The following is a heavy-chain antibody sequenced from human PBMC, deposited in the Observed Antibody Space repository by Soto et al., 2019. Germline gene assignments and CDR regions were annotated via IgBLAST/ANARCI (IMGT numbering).Heavy chain of an antibody. J-gene: IGHJ6*02. CDR2: ISYDGSNK. Sequence: SLRLSCAASRFTFSSYAMHWVRQAPGKGLEWVAVISYDGSNKYYADSVKGRFTISRDNSKNTLYLQMNSLRAEDTAVYYCARGMGAAAGTEAYYYYGMDVWGQGTTVTVS. CDR3: ARGMGAAAGTEAYYYYGMDV. D-gene: IGHD6-13*01. CDR1: RFTFSSYA. V-gene: IGHV3-30-3*01.